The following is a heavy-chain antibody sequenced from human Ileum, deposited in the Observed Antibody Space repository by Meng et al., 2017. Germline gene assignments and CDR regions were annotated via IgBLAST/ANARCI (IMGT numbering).Heavy chain of an antibody. CDR1: GYTFTNYY. CDR3: AAPGVAPPGLTGDY. V-gene: IGHV1-46*01. CDR2: INPSGVST. Sequence: QVQVGQAGGEVKKAGAAVEVSCKASGYTFTNYYMHWVRQAHGQGLEWMGIINPSGVSTTFAQKFQGRVTLTRDTSTSTVYMELSNLRSEDTAVYYCAAPGVAPPGLTGDYWGQGTLVTVSS. D-gene: IGHD3/OR15-3a*01. J-gene: IGHJ4*02.